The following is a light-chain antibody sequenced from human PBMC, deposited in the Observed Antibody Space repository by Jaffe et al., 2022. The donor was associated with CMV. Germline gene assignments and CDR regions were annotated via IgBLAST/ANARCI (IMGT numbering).Light chain of an antibody. CDR2: GAS. V-gene: IGKV3-20*01. CDR3: QQYGSSPRT. Sequence: DIVLTQSPGTLSLSPGQRATLSCRASQSVRNTFLAWYQQKPGQAPRLLIYGASARATGIPDRFSGSGSGTDFTLTISRLEPEDFAVYYCQQYGSSPRTFGQGTKVEIK. J-gene: IGKJ1*01. CDR1: QSVRNTF.